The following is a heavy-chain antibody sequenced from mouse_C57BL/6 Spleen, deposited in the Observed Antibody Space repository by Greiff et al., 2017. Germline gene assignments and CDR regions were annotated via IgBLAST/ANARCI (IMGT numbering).Heavy chain of an antibody. CDR2: IYPRSGNT. D-gene: IGHD4-1*01. V-gene: IGHV1-81*01. CDR1: GYTFTSYG. J-gene: IGHJ2*01. CDR3: ARVTGTGDY. Sequence: SCKASGYTFTSYGISWVKQRTGQGLEWIGEIYPRSGNTYYNEKFKGKATLTADKSSSTAYMELRSLTSEDSAVYFCARVTGTGDYWGQGTTLTVSS.